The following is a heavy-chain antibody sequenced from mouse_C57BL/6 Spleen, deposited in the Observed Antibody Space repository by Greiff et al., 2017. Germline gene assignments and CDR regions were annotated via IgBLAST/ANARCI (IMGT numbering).Heavy chain of an antibody. CDR2: IDPETGGN. D-gene: IGHD2-4*01. CDR3: TRGDDSYYFDY. CDR1: GYKITDYE. J-gene: IGHJ2*01. Sequence: VQLQESGAELVRPGASVTLSCKASGYKITDYEMHWGKQTTVHGLEWSGAIDPETGGNAYNQKYKGKAILTADKSSSTAYMELRSLTSEDSAFYYSTRGDDSYYFDYWLPVTTLTVSS. V-gene: IGHV1-15*01.